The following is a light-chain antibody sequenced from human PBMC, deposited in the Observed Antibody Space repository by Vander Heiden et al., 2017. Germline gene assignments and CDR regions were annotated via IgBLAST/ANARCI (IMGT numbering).Light chain of an antibody. Sequence: DIQMTQSPSSLSASVGDRVTITCRASQSISSYLNWYQQKPVKAPKVLIYAASSLQSGVPSRFSGSASGTDFTLTIRRLQPEDFTTYYCQRRNSTPFTFGPESNVEIK. CDR3: QRRNSTPFT. V-gene: IGKV1-39*01. J-gene: IGKJ3*01. CDR1: QSISSY. CDR2: AAS.